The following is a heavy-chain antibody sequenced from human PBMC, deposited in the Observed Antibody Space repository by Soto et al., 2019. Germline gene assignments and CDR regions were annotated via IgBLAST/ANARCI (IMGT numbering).Heavy chain of an antibody. D-gene: IGHD2-2*01. CDR2: INHSGST. CDR1: GGSISSGGYS. V-gene: IGHV4-34*01. CDR3: ARCYGRNFDY. Sequence: PSETLSLTCAVSGGSISSGGYSWSWIRQPPGKGLEWIGEINHSGSTNYNPSLKSRVTISVDTSKNQSSLKLSSVTAADTAVYYCARCYGRNFDYWGQGTLVTVSS. J-gene: IGHJ4*02.